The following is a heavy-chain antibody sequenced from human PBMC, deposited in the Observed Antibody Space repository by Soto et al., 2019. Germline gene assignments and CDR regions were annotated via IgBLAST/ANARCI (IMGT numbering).Heavy chain of an antibody. CDR2: ISGSGANT. CDR1: GITFSNYG. CDR3: AKEGKGRYDTSAYNHYFGY. D-gene: IGHD3-22*01. V-gene: IGHV3-23*01. J-gene: IGHJ4*02. Sequence: EVQLLESGGGLAQPGGSLRLSCAASGITFSNYGVNWLRQAPGKGLECVSGISGSGANTYYADSVKGRFTSSRDNSKNTLYVHMHSQRDEDTAVYYCAKEGKGRYDTSAYNHYFGYWGQGTLVTVSS.